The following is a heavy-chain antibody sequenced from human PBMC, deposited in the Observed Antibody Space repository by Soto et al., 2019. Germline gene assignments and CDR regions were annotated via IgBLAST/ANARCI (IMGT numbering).Heavy chain of an antibody. V-gene: IGHV3-23*01. D-gene: IGHD3-9*01. CDR3: AKETEILTTYSNFDY. Sequence: GGSLRLSCACSGFTFSDYAMSWVRQAPGKGLEWVSGITVSGGSTNYADSVKGRFSISRDNSKDTLYLQMHSLRVEDTAVYYCAKETEILTTYSNFDYWGQGTLVTVSS. CDR1: GFTFSDYA. J-gene: IGHJ4*02. CDR2: ITVSGGST.